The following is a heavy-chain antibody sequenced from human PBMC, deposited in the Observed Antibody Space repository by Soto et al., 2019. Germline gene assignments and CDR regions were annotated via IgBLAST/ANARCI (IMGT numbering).Heavy chain of an antibody. CDR1: GGFIISGDYY. Sequence: PSETLFLSCTVSGGFIISGDYYWSWIRQPPGKGLEWIGYIYYSGSTYYNPSLKSRVTISVDTSKNQFSLKLSSVTAADTAVYYCARAPTYYYDSSGYSRWGQGTLVTVSS. CDR3: ARAPTYYYDSSGYSR. V-gene: IGHV4-30-4*01. CDR2: IYYSGST. J-gene: IGHJ4*02. D-gene: IGHD3-22*01.